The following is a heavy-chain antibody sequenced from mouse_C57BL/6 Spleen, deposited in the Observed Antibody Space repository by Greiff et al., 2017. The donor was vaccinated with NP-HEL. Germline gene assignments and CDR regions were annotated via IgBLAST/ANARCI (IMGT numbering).Heavy chain of an antibody. V-gene: IGHV1-52*01. J-gene: IGHJ3*01. CDR3: ARCGVTTTGFAY. CDR1: GYTFTSYW. CDR2: IDPSDSET. D-gene: IGHD2-2*01. Sequence: VQLQQPGAELVRPGSSVKLSCKASGYTFTSYWMHWVKQRPIQGLEWIGNIDPSDSETHYNQKFKDKATLTVDKPSSTANMQLSSLTSEDSAVYYCARCGVTTTGFAYWGQGTLVTVSA.